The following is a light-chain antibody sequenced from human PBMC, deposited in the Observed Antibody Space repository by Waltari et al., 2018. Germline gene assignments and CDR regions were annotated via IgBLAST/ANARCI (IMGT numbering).Light chain of an antibody. CDR1: QSVSSSY. Sequence: EIVLTQSPGTLSLSPGERATLSCRASQSVSSSYLAWYQQKHGQAPRLFMYDASGSATGIPDMFSGSGSGTDFTLTISRLGPEDCAVYYCQQYGSSPRTFGQGTRLEIK. J-gene: IGKJ5*01. CDR2: DAS. CDR3: QQYGSSPRT. V-gene: IGKV3-20*01.